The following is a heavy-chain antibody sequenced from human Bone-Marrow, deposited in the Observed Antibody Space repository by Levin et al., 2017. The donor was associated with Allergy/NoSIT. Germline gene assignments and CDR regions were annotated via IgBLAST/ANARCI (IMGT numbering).Heavy chain of an antibody. Sequence: SCAASTLTFSNAWMNWVRQAPGKGLEWVGRIQSKFDGGATDYAAPVKGRFTISRDDSKNTVFLQMNSVKTEDTAVYYCTTIAYGDYLGDFYYNYGMDVWGQGTTVTVSS. CDR3: TTIAYGDYLGDFYYNYGMDV. CDR2: IQSKFDGGAT. CDR1: TLTFSNAW. V-gene: IGHV3-15*01. J-gene: IGHJ6*02. D-gene: IGHD4-17*01.